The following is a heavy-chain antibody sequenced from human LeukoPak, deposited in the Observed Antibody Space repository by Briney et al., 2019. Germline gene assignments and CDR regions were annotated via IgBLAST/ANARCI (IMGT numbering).Heavy chain of an antibody. J-gene: IGHJ3*02. Sequence: GGSLRLSCAASEFTFSSYSMNWVRQAPGKGLEWVSSIGSSSTPIYYAGSVKGRFTISRDNAKNSLYLQMNSLRAEDSAVYYCAREHSEAFDIWGQGTMVTVSS. CDR2: IGSSSTPI. D-gene: IGHD2-15*01. V-gene: IGHV3-21*01. CDR1: EFTFSSYS. CDR3: AREHSEAFDI.